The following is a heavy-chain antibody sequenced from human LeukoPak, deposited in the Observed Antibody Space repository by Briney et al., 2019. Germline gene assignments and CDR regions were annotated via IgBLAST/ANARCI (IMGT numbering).Heavy chain of an antibody. Sequence: GGSLRLSCAASGFTYSSYSMNWVRQAPGKGLEWVSFSSSSSYIYYSDSVKGRFTISRDNTKISLFLQMNSLRVEDTAVYYCARDLGEWEFDWGQGTLVTVSS. CDR2: SSSSSYI. D-gene: IGHD3-16*01. V-gene: IGHV3-21*01. CDR1: GFTYSSYS. J-gene: IGHJ4*02. CDR3: ARDLGEWEFD.